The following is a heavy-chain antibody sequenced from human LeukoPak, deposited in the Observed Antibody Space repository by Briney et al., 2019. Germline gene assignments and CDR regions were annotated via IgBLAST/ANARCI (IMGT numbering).Heavy chain of an antibody. Sequence: SVKVSCKASGGTFSSYAISWVRQAPGQGLEWMGRIIPILGIANYAQKFQGRVTITADKSTSTAYMELSSLRSEDTAVYYCARDPLGAAAGTWGQGTLVAVSS. D-gene: IGHD6-13*01. CDR2: IIPILGIA. CDR1: GGTFSSYA. CDR3: ARDPLGAAAGT. V-gene: IGHV1-69*04. J-gene: IGHJ4*02.